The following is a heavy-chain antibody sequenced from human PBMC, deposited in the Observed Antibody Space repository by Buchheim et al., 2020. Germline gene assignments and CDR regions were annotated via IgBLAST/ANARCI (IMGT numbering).Heavy chain of an antibody. CDR1: GFTFSSYW. Sequence: EVQLVESGGGLVQPGGSLRLSCAASGFTFSSYWMSWVRQAPGKGRGGVANIKQDGGENYYGDSVKGRFTISRDNAKNSLYLQMNSLRAEDTAVYYCARLSPGMGAPYYFDYWGQGTL. CDR3: ARLSPGMGAPYYFDY. CDR2: IKQDGGEN. D-gene: IGHD1-26*01. V-gene: IGHV3-7*01. J-gene: IGHJ4*02.